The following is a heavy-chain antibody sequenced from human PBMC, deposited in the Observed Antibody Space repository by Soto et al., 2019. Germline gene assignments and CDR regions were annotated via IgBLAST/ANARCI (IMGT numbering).Heavy chain of an antibody. CDR1: GGSISSGGYY. D-gene: IGHD3-16*01. CDR2: IYYSGST. CDR3: ARDTKRGNYYYYGMDV. Sequence: SETLSLTCTVSGGSISSGGYYWSWIRQHPGKGLEWIGYIYYSGSTYYNPSLKSRVTISVDTSKNQFSLKLSSVTAADTAVYYCARDTKRGNYYYYGMDVWGQGTTVTVSS. J-gene: IGHJ6*02. V-gene: IGHV4-31*03.